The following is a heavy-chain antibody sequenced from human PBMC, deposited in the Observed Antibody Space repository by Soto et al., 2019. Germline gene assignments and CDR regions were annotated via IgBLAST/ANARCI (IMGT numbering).Heavy chain of an antibody. V-gene: IGHV1-69*01. J-gene: IGHJ4*02. CDR3: ASGASRWYPYCFDS. Sequence: QAQVVQSGAELRKPGSSVKLSCKASEGTFNSYAIAWVRQAPGQGLEWMGGIIPYYNTLNYAQKFQDRVTITADDSTSTVYRELSSLRSDDTAVYFCASGASRWYPYCFDSWAQGTLVTVSS. CDR2: IIPYYNTL. D-gene: IGHD6-13*01. CDR1: EGTFNSYA.